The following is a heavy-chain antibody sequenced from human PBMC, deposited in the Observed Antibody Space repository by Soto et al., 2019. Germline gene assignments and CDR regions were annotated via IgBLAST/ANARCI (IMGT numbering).Heavy chain of an antibody. Sequence: EVQLVESGGGLVQPGGSLRLSCAASGFTFSSYWMNWVRQAPGKGLEWVANIKQDGTEKYYVDSVKDRFTISRDNAKSSLHLQLSSLRADDTAVYYCAGGTGWFIVDWGQGTLVTVSS. J-gene: IGHJ4*02. D-gene: IGHD6-19*01. CDR1: GFTFSSYW. V-gene: IGHV3-7*02. CDR3: AGGTGWFIVD. CDR2: IKQDGTEK.